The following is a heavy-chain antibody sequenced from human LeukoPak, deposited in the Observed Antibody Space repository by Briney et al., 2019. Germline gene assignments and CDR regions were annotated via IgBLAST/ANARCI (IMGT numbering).Heavy chain of an antibody. CDR2: INPYTGAT. D-gene: IGHD4-17*01. V-gene: IGHV1-2*02. CDR3: ARPTHRLTVTTPIDY. J-gene: IGHJ4*02. Sequence: ASVKVSCKPSGYTFTGFYIHWVRQAPGQGLEWMGWINPYTGATKYSQNFSDRVTMTRDTSISTAYMELSSLKSDVTAVYYCARPTHRLTVTTPIDYWGQGTLVTVSS. CDR1: GYTFTGFY.